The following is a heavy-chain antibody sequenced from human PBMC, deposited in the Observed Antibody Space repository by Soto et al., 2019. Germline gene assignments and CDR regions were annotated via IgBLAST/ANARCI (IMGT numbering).Heavy chain of an antibody. CDR2: INPNSGGT. V-gene: IGHV1-2*02. CDR1: GYTFTGYY. CDR3: ASPPYDSSGYYWYYFDY. D-gene: IGHD3-22*01. J-gene: IGHJ4*02. Sequence: ASVKVSCKASGYTFTGYYMHWVRQAPGQGLEWMGWINPNSGGTNYAQKFQGRVTMTRDTSISTAYMELSRLGSDDTAVYYCASPPYDSSGYYWYYFDYWGQGTLVTVYS.